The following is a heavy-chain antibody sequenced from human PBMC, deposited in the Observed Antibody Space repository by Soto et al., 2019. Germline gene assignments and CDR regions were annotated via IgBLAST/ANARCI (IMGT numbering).Heavy chain of an antibody. D-gene: IGHD2-2*01. J-gene: IGHJ4*02. V-gene: IGHV1-18*04. CDR3: ARDQGGYVIFDD. CDR1: GYTFTSSG. CDR2: ISGHNGDT. Sequence: QVQLVQSGPEVKKPEASVKVSCKTSGYTFTSSGISWVRQAPGQGPEWMGWISGHNGDTNFARNFQDRVTLTIDSSTTTAYMEVRRLSFADTAIYYCARDQGGYVIFDDWGQGTLVTVAS.